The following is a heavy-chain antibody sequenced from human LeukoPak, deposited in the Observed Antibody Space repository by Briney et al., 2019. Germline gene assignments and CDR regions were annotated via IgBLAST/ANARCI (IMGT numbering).Heavy chain of an antibody. D-gene: IGHD2-21*02. CDR1: GFTFDDYT. V-gene: IGHV3-43*01. Sequence: GGSLRLSCAASGFTFDDYTMHWVRQAPGKGLEWVSLISWDGGSTYYADSVKGRFTISRDNSKNSLYLQMNSLRTEDTALYYCARAPYGDRNPDFWGQGTLVTVSS. CDR3: ARAPYGDRNPDF. CDR2: ISWDGGST. J-gene: IGHJ4*02.